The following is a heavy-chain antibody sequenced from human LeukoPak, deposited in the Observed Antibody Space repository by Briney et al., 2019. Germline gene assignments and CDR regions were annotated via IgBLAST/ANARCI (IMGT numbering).Heavy chain of an antibody. CDR2: ISGSGDST. Sequence: TGGSLRLSCTASGFTFSSFAMSWVRQAPGKGLDWVSAISGSGDSTSYADSVRGRFIISRDNSKNTLYLQMDSLRAEDTAVYYCATNRTTGGHRFDYWGQGTLVTVSS. V-gene: IGHV3-23*01. CDR3: ATNRTTGGHRFDY. D-gene: IGHD1-1*01. J-gene: IGHJ4*02. CDR1: GFTFSSFA.